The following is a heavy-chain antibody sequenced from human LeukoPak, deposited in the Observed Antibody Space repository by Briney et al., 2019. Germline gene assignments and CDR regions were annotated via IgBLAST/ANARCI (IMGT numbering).Heavy chain of an antibody. Sequence: AGKSLRLSCAASGFTVSRYWMHWVRQAPGKGLVWVARINVEGNYIDYAESVKGRFTISRDSAKNTLCLQMNSVRAEDTAVYSCARDLTGPYDQWGQGTLVTVSS. CDR1: GFTVSRYW. V-gene: IGHV3-74*01. CDR3: ARDLTGPYDQ. CDR2: INVEGNYI. J-gene: IGHJ4*02. D-gene: IGHD3-22*01.